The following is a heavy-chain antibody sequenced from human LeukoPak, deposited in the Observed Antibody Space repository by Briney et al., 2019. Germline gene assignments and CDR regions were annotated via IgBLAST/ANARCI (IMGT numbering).Heavy chain of an antibody. V-gene: IGHV3-23*01. CDR2: ISGSGDNT. CDR3: ARGETIDYDYVWGSYRHIFDY. Sequence: ETLSLTCTVSGGSISSSGYYWGWIRQPPGKGLEWVSTISGSGDNTYYADSVKGRFTISRDNSKNTLYLQMNSLRAEDTAVYYCARGETIDYDYVWGSYRHIFDYWGQGTLVTVSS. CDR1: GGSISSSGYY. J-gene: IGHJ4*02. D-gene: IGHD3-16*02.